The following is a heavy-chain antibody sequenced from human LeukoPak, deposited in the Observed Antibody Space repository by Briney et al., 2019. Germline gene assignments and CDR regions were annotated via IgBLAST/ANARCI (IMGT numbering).Heavy chain of an antibody. D-gene: IGHD3-22*01. Sequence: GGSLRHSCAASGFTFSSYPMHWVRQAPGKGLERVAIISYDGSNKHYADSVKGRFTISRDNSKNTVSLQMNSLRAEDTAVYYCAREEYYHDSSGYYPVYYFDHWGQGTLVTGSS. J-gene: IGHJ4*02. CDR3: AREEYYHDSSGYYPVYYFDH. V-gene: IGHV3-30*04. CDR1: GFTFSSYP. CDR2: ISYDGSNK.